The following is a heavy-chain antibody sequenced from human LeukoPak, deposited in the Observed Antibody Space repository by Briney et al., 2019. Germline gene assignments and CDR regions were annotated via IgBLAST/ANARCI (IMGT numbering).Heavy chain of an antibody. V-gene: IGHV4-4*07. CDR1: GGSITSYY. J-gene: IGHJ4*02. CDR2: IYTSGST. Sequence: PSETLSLTCSVSGGSITSYYWSWIRQAAGRGLEGIGRIYTSGSTAYNPSLKSRATMSVDTSKNQFSLKLYSVTAADTAVYYCARSGGSGTYYDGSFDYWGQGTLVTVSS. D-gene: IGHD1-26*01. CDR3: ARSGGSGTYYDGSFDY.